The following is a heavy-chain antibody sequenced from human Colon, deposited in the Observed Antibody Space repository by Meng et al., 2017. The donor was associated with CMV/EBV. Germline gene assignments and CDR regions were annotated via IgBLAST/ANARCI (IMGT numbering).Heavy chain of an antibody. CDR3: ARGPGGSGSYFDF. V-gene: IGHV1-18*01. CDR2: ISAYNGNT. Sequence: KASGYTFTSYGISWVRQAPGQGLEWMGWISAYNGNTNYAQKLQGRVTMTTDTSTSTAYMELTSLKSEDTAVYYCARGPGGSGSYFDFWGQGTLVTVSS. CDR1: GYTFTSYG. D-gene: IGHD3-10*01. J-gene: IGHJ4*02.